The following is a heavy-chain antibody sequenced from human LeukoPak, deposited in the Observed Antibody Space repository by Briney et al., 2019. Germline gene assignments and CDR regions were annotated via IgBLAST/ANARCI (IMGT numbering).Heavy chain of an antibody. Sequence: GGSLRLSCAASGFTFDDYGMSWVRQAPGKGLEWVSGINWSGGSTGYADSVKGRFTISRDNAKNSLYLQVNSLRAEDTALYYCARGYSYGYIVYYYYYMDVWGKGTTVTVSS. J-gene: IGHJ6*03. V-gene: IGHV3-20*04. CDR1: GFTFDDYG. CDR3: ARGYSYGYIVYYYYYMDV. CDR2: INWSGGST. D-gene: IGHD5-18*01.